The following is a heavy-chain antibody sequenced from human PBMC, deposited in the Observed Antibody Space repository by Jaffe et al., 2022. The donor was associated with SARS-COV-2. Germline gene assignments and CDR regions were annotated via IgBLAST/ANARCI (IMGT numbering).Heavy chain of an antibody. J-gene: IGHJ6*02. Sequence: EVQLLESGGGLVQPGGSLRLSCAASGFTFNNYGMTWVRQAPGKGLEWVSVISIDGDITKYADSVKGRFTISRDNSKKTLYLQMDSLRAEDTALYYCARGPYSSSGYYGMDVWGQGTTVTVSS. CDR2: ISIDGDIT. CDR3: ARGPYSSSGYYGMDV. CDR1: GFTFNNYG. D-gene: IGHD6-6*01. V-gene: IGHV3-23*01.